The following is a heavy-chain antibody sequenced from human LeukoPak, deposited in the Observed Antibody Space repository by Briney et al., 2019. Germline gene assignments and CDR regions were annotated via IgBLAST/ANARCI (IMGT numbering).Heavy chain of an antibody. CDR1: GGTFSSYA. D-gene: IGHD3-3*01. Sequence: GSSVKVSCKASGGTFSSYAISWVRQAPGQGLEWMGGIIPIFGTANYAQKFQGRVTITADESTSTAYMELSSLRSEDTAVYYCARGSKTYYDFWSGYYFGYWGQGTLVTVSS. V-gene: IGHV1-69*01. J-gene: IGHJ4*02. CDR2: IIPIFGTA. CDR3: ARGSKTYYDFWSGYYFGY.